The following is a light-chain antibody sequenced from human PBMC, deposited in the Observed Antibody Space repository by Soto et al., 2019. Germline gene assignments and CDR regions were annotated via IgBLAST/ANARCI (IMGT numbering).Light chain of an antibody. J-gene: IGKJ3*01. CDR2: DAS. V-gene: IGKV3-11*01. Sequence: EIVLTQSPATLSLSPGERATLSCRASQSVSTYLAWYQQKPGQAPRLLIHDASNRATGIPARFSGSGSGTEFTPTITSLEPEDFAVYYCQKRSTLPYPSAPGTKGD. CDR1: QSVSTY. CDR3: QKRSTLPYP.